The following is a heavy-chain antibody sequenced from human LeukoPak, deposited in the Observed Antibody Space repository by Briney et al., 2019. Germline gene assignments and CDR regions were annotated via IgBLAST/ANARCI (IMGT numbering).Heavy chain of an antibody. CDR2: INPNSGGT. CDR3: ATLIGVVVTARSDPYYFDY. V-gene: IGHV1-2*02. Sequence: ASVKVSCKASGYTFTGYYMHWVRQAPGQGLEWMGWINPNSGGTNYAQKFQGRVTMTRDTSISTAYMELSRLRSDDTAVYYCATLIGVVVTARSDPYYFDYWGQGTLVTVSS. D-gene: IGHD2-21*02. CDR1: GYTFTGYY. J-gene: IGHJ4*02.